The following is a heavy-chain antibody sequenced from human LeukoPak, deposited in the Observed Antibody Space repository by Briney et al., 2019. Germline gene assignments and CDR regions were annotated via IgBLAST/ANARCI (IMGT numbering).Heavy chain of an antibody. D-gene: IGHD3-3*01. Sequence: GRSLRLSCAASGFTFSSYGMHWVRQAPGKGLEWVAVISYDGSNKYYADSVKGRFTISRDNSKNTLYLQMNSLRAEDTAVYYCAREDRGYYDFWSGYPKAGFDPWGQGTLVTVSS. CDR1: GFTFSSYG. CDR3: AREDRGYYDFWSGYPKAGFDP. CDR2: ISYDGSNK. J-gene: IGHJ5*02. V-gene: IGHV3-30*03.